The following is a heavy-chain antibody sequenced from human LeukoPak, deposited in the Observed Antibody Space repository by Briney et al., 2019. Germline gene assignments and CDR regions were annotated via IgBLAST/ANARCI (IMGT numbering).Heavy chain of an antibody. V-gene: IGHV4-61*02. CDR2: IYTSGST. CDR3: ARARKNYYMDV. Sequence: SETLPLTCTVSGGSISSGSYYWSWIRQPPGKGLEWIGRIYTSGSTNYNPSLKSRVTISVDTSKNQFSLKLSSVTAADTAVYYCARARKNYYMDVWGKGTTVTVSS. CDR1: GGSISSGSYY. J-gene: IGHJ6*03.